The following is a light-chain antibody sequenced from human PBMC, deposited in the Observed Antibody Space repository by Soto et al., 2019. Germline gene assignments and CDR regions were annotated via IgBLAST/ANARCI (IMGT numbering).Light chain of an antibody. Sequence: QSVLTQPASVSGSPGQSITISCTGTSSDVGAYNYVSWDQHHPGKVPRLMIFDVSNRPSGVSNRFSGSKSGNTASLTISGLQAEDEADYYCCSYSRSSPYVFGAGTKLTVL. CDR1: SSDVGAYNY. J-gene: IGLJ1*01. CDR3: CSYSRSSPYV. V-gene: IGLV2-14*03. CDR2: DVS.